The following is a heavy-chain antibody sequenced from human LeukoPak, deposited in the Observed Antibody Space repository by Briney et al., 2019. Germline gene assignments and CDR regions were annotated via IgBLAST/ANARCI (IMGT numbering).Heavy chain of an antibody. CDR2: IYYSGST. Sequence: NPSETLSLTCTVSGGSISSSSYYWGWIRQPPGKGLEWIGCIYYSGSTNYNPSLKSRVTISVDTSKNQFSPKLSSVTAADTAVYYCARAPGIMARGWFDPWGQGTLVTVSS. V-gene: IGHV4-39*07. J-gene: IGHJ5*02. CDR3: ARAPGIMARGWFDP. D-gene: IGHD3-10*01. CDR1: GGSISSSSYY.